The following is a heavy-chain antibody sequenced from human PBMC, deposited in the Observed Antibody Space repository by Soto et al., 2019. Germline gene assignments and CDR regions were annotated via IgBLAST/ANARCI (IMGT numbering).Heavy chain of an antibody. V-gene: IGHV4-59*08. D-gene: IGHD3-10*01. CDR2: IYYSGST. CDR3: ARQPGGLYCYYMDV. CDR1: GGSISSYY. J-gene: IGHJ6*03. Sequence: SETLSLTCTVSGGSISSYYWSWIRQPPGKGLEWIGYIYYSGSTNYNPSLKSRVTISVDTSKNQFSLKLSSVTAADTAVYYCARQPGGLYCYYMDVWGKGTTVTVSS.